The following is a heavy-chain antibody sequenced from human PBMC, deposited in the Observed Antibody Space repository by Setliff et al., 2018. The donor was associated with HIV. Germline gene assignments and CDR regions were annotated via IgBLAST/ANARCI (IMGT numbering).Heavy chain of an antibody. CDR2: VNTDGSIK. CDR1: GFTFSGYS. J-gene: IGHJ4*02. V-gene: IGHV3-74*01. CDR3: HSGYDTEEQSYFDY. Sequence: QSGGSLRLSCAASGFTFSGYSMNWVRQAPGEGLVWVSRVNTDGSIKTYADSVKDRFTISRDNAKNTLYLQMNSLRAEDTGVYYCHSGYDTEEQSYFDYWGQGTLVTVSS. D-gene: IGHD5-12*01.